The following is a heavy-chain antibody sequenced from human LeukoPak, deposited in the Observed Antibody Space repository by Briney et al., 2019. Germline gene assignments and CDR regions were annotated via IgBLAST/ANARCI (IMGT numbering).Heavy chain of an antibody. J-gene: IGHJ4*02. CDR3: ARVNGYYDSSGYYYQGYFDY. V-gene: IGHV4-59*12. Sequence: SETLSLTCTVSGGSISSYYWSWIRQPPGKGLEWIGCIYYSGSTNYNPSLKSRVTISVDTSKNQFSLKLSSVTAADTAVYYCARVNGYYDSSGYYYQGYFDYWGQGTLVTVSS. CDR2: IYYSGST. CDR1: GGSISSYY. D-gene: IGHD3-22*01.